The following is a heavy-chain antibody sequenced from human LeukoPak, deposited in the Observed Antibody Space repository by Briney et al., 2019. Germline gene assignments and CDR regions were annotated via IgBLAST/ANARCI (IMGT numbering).Heavy chain of an antibody. CDR3: VRGTTYSSTKADF. D-gene: IGHD6-13*01. V-gene: IGHV3-74*01. Sequence: GGSLRLSCAASGFAFSSCWMHWVRQAPGKGLVWVSRINGDGSSTGYADSVKGRLTISRDNANNMMYLQMDSLRAEDSATYHCVRGTTYSSTKADFWGQGTLVTVSS. CDR1: GFAFSSCW. CDR2: INGDGSST. J-gene: IGHJ4*02.